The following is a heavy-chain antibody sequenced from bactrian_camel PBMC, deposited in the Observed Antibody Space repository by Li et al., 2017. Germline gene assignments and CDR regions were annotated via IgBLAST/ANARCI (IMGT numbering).Heavy chain of an antibody. CDR1: GSIFSMCA. V-gene: IGHV3S53*01. D-gene: IGHD6*01. CDR2: ISSDGTT. J-gene: IGHJ4*01. Sequence: HVQLVESGGGSVQAGGSLKLSCVVSGSIFSMCAMGWYRQAPGKQPLERELIASISSDGTTTYTDSVKGRVTTSQDYAKNTMYLQMNNLKTEDTAVYYCAPAGRSYVDIKCHARLGQGTQVTVS.